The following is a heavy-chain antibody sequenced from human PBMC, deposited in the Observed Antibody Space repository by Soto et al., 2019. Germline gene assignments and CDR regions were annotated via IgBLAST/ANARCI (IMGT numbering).Heavy chain of an antibody. V-gene: IGHV3-15*01. CDR1: GVTSSQAW. CDR2: IKSGGEGATA. Sequence: PGGPLRLSWAGSGVTSSQAWLISCRYVQEKGLDWVGRIKSGGEGATADYAGPVKGRFIISRDDSKNTLYLEMNSLKTEDTAVYYCTTGGDYDILTGYYRYEWYYNGMDVWGQGT. J-gene: IGHJ6*02. CDR3: TTGGDYDILTGYYRYEWYYNGMDV. D-gene: IGHD3-9*01.